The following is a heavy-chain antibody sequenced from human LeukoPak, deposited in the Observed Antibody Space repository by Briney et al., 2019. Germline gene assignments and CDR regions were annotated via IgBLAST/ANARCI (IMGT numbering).Heavy chain of an antibody. V-gene: IGHV6-1*01. D-gene: IGHD1-20*01. Sequence: RSQTRSLTCAISGDSVSSSGIAWKWIRLSPSRGLEWLGRTYQKSQWYSDYAVSVKSRININPYTSKNQFSLQLNSLTPEETAVYYCARYYWNVAARYFDCWGKGIMVTVSS. CDR2: TYQKSQWYS. CDR3: ARYYWNVAARYFDC. J-gene: IGHJ4*02. CDR1: GDSVSSSGIA.